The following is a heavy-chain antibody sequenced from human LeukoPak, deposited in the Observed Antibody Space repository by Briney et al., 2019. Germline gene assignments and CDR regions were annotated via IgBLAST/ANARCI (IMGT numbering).Heavy chain of an antibody. CDR1: GFTFSSYG. V-gene: IGHV3-30*18. CDR3: AKDKGGSYYYYGMDV. Sequence: GGSLRLSCAASGFTFSSYGMHWVRQAPGKGLEWVAVISYDGSNKYYADSVKGRFTISRDNSKNTLYLQMNSLRAEDTAVYYCAKDKGGSYYYYGMDVWGRGTTVTASS. D-gene: IGHD1-26*01. J-gene: IGHJ6*02. CDR2: ISYDGSNK.